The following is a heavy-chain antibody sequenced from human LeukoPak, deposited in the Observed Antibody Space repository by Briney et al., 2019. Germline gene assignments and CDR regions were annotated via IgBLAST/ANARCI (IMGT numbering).Heavy chain of an antibody. D-gene: IGHD2-2*01. V-gene: IGHV4-38-2*01. CDR3: ARSPRPCSSTSCYAKTADGAFDI. Sequence: SETLSLTFAVSGYSIISGYYWGWIRQPPWKGLEWIGSIYHSGNIYYNTSLKSRVTISVDTSKNQFSLNLSSVTAADTAVYYCARSPRPCSSTSCYAKTADGAFDIWGQGTIVTVSS. CDR1: GYSIISGYY. CDR2: IYHSGNI. J-gene: IGHJ3*02.